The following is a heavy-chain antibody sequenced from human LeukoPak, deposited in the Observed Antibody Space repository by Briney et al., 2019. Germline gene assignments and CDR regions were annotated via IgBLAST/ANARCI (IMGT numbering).Heavy chain of an antibody. CDR1: GGSISSSSYY. J-gene: IGHJ4*02. CDR2: IYYSGST. D-gene: IGHD2-2*02. V-gene: IGHV4-39*01. Sequence: SETLSLTCTVSGGSISSSSYYWGWIRQPPGKGLEWIGSIYYSGSTYYNPSLKSRVTISVDTSKNQFSLKLGSVTAADTAVYYCASLYCSSTSCYKAFDYWGQGTLVTVSS. CDR3: ASLYCSSTSCYKAFDY.